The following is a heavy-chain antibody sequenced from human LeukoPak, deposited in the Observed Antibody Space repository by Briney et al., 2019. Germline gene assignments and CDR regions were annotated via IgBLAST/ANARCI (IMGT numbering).Heavy chain of an antibody. D-gene: IGHD6-13*01. J-gene: IGHJ4*02. CDR1: GYTFTSYY. V-gene: IGHV1-46*01. Sequence: ASVKVSCKASGYTFTSYYMHWVRQAPGQGLEWMGIINPSGGSTSYAQKFQGRVTMTRDTSTSTVYMELSSLRSDDTAVYYCARDQVAAAGIDYWGQGTLVTVSS. CDR2: INPSGGST. CDR3: ARDQVAAAGIDY.